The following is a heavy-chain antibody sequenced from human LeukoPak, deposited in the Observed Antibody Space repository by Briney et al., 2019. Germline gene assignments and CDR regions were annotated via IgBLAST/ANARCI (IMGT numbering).Heavy chain of an antibody. CDR1: GGSISSYY. Sequence: PSETLSLTCTVSGGSISSYYWSWIRQPPGKGLEWIGYIYYSGSTNYNPSLKSRVTISVDTSKNQFSLKLSSVTAADTAVYYCARDMWGGSYYIDYWGQGTLVTVSS. CDR2: IYYSGST. V-gene: IGHV4-59*01. CDR3: ARDMWGGSYYIDY. J-gene: IGHJ4*02. D-gene: IGHD1-26*01.